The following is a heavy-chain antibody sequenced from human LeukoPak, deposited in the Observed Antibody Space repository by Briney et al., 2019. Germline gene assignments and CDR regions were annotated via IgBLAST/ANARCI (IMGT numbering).Heavy chain of an antibody. J-gene: IGHJ6*02. CDR3: ARDSWDYIAMDV. D-gene: IGHD2-15*01. CDR2: VHHTGSA. CDR1: GISINTYY. V-gene: IGHV4-59*01. Sequence: PSETLSLTCTVAGISINTYYWSWIRQSPGKGLEWIGYVHHTGSADYNPSLRSRATISLYTSKNQFSLKLTSATAADTAVYYCARDSWDYIAMDVWGPGTTVIVSS.